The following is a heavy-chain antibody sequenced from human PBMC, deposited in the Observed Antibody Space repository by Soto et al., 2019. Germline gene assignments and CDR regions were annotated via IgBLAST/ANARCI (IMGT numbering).Heavy chain of an antibody. CDR3: ARAYCGCGCLWDYYGMDV. CDR2: ISSDSRHI. Sequence: PXVSLRLSGAVSGFTFSSYNMNWVRQAPGKGLEWVSSISSDSRHIYCADSVKGRLTIARDNAKKTLWLQMNSQRAEDTAVYYCARAYCGCGCLWDYYGMDVWGQGTTVTVSS. D-gene: IGHD2-21*02. V-gene: IGHV3-21*01. J-gene: IGHJ6*02. CDR1: GFTFSSYN.